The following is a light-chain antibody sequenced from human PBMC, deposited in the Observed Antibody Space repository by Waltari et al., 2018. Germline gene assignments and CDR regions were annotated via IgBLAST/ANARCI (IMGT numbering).Light chain of an antibody. CDR2: SAS. J-gene: IGKJ4*01. Sequence: EVVLTQSPATLSLSPGERATLSCRASQSVSVTLAWYPQRPCQAPRLLIYSASTRATGIPARFSGSGSGTEFTLTISSLESEDFAVYYCQQSHNWPPLTFGGGTKVEIK. V-gene: IGKV3-15*01. CDR1: QSVSVT. CDR3: QQSHNWPPLT.